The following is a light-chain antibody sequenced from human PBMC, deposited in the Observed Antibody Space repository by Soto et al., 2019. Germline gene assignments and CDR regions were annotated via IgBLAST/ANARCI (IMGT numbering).Light chain of an antibody. J-gene: IGKJ4*01. CDR2: GAS. V-gene: IGKV3-15*01. CDR3: QQYNNWPPVT. Sequence: EIVITQSPPTLSVTPGERATLSCRASQSVSINLAWYQQKPGQAPRLLIYGASTRATGFPARFSGSGSGTEFTLTINSLQSEDSAVYYCQQYNNWPPVTFGGGTKVDIK. CDR1: QSVSIN.